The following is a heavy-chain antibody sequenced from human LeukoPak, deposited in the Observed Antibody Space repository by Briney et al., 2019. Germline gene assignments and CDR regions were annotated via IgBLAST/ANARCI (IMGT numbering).Heavy chain of an antibody. CDR1: GYTFTSYG. D-gene: IGHD3-22*01. J-gene: IGHJ4*02. Sequence: VASVKVSCKASGYTFTSYGISWVRQAPGQGLEWMGWINPNSGGTNYAQKFQGRVTMTRDTSISTAYMELSRLRSDDTAVYYCASSKDYHDSSGYARTLDYWGQGTLVTVSS. V-gene: IGHV1-2*02. CDR2: INPNSGGT. CDR3: ASSKDYHDSSGYARTLDY.